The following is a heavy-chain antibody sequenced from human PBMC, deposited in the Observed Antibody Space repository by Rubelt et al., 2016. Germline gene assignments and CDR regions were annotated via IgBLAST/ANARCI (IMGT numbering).Heavy chain of an antibody. D-gene: IGHD3-10*01. CDR1: GYTFTGYY. CDR2: INPSGGST. V-gene: IGHV1-46*01. CDR3: ARGSRFISRGVIPSSDL. Sequence: GYTFTGYYMHWVRQAPGQGLEWMGIINPSGGSTSYAQKFQGRVTMTRDTSTSTVYMELSSLRSEDTAVYYCARGSRFISRGVIPSSDLWGRGTLVTVSS. J-gene: IGHJ2*01.